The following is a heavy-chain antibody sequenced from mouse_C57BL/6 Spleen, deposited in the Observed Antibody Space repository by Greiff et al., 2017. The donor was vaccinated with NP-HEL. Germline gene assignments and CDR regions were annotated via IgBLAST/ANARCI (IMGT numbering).Heavy chain of an antibody. Sequence: QVQLQQSGAELVRPVPSVPMSFPSSGYTFTNYWIGWAKPRPGHGLEWIGDIYPGFVYPNYNEKFKGKATLTADKSSSTAYMQFSSLTSEDSAIYYCARKELYYFDYWGQGTTLTVSS. CDR1: GYTFTNYW. D-gene: IGHD4-1*01. CDR2: IYPGFVYP. J-gene: IGHJ2*01. V-gene: IGHV1-63*01. CDR3: ARKELYYFDY.